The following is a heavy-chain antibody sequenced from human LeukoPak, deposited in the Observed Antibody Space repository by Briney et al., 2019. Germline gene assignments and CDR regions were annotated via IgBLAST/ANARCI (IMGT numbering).Heavy chain of an antibody. D-gene: IGHD2-2*02. Sequence: ASVKVSCKASGYTFTSYAMNWVRQAPGQGLEWMGWINPNSGGTNYAQKFQGRVTMTRDTSISTAYMELSRLRSDDTAVYYCARAFMGDIVVVPAAITRDYWGQGTLVTVSS. V-gene: IGHV1-2*02. CDR1: GYTFTSYA. CDR3: ARAFMGDIVVVPAAITRDY. J-gene: IGHJ4*02. CDR2: INPNSGGT.